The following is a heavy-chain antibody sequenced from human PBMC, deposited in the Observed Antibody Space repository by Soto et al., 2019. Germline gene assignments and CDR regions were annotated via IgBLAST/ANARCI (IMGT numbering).Heavy chain of an antibody. CDR2: IYSSGST. V-gene: IGHV4-4*07. J-gene: IGHJ1*01. CDR3: AKDHVGHGADDGGQIGAEYFQH. Sequence: QVQLQESGPGLVKPSETLSLTCTVSGGSISSYYWSWIRQPAGKGLEWIGRIYSSGSTNYNPSLKSRVTMSVDTSKNQFSLKLSSVTAADTAVYYCAKDHVGHGADDGGQIGAEYFQHWGQGTLVTVSS. CDR1: GGSISSYY. D-gene: IGHD4-17*01.